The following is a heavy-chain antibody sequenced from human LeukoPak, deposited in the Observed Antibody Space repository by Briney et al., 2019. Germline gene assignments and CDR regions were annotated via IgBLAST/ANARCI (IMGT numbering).Heavy chain of an antibody. CDR2: IFHNGNT. CDR1: GYSISSDYY. CDR3: ARIEDVTRGYNHAYYFDY. D-gene: IGHD5-18*01. V-gene: IGHV4-38-2*02. J-gene: IGHJ4*02. Sequence: PSETLSLTCTVSGYSISSDYYWGWIRQPPGKGLEWIGNIFHNGNTYYNPSLKSRVTMSIDTSKKQFSLKLGTATAADTAVYYCARIEDVTRGYNHAYYFDYWGQGTLVTVSS.